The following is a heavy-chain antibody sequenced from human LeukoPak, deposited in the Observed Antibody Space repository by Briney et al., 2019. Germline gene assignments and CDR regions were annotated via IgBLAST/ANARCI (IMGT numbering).Heavy chain of an antibody. V-gene: IGHV3-66*01. CDR1: GFTVSSNY. J-gene: IGHJ4*02. CDR3: ARVDSSGYYEYFFDY. D-gene: IGHD3-22*01. CDR2: IYSGGST. Sequence: GGSLRLSCAASGFTVSSNYMSWVRQAPGKGLEWVSVIYSGGSTYYADSVKGRFTIPRDNSKNTLYLQMNSLRAEDTAVYYCARVDSSGYYEYFFDYWGQGTLVTVSS.